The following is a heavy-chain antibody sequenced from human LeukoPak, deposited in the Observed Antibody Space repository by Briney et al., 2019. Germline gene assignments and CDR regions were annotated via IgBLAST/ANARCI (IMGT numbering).Heavy chain of an antibody. V-gene: IGHV4-59*08. Sequence: SETLSLTCTVSGGSISSYYWSWIRQPPGKGLEWIAYISDIGSINYNPSLKSRVTISLDTSKNQFSLKPSSVTAADTAVYYCAGHHPRNTVGFWGQGTLVTVSS. CDR3: AGHHPRNTVGF. CDR2: ISDIGSI. J-gene: IGHJ4*02. D-gene: IGHD2-8*02. CDR1: GGSISSYY.